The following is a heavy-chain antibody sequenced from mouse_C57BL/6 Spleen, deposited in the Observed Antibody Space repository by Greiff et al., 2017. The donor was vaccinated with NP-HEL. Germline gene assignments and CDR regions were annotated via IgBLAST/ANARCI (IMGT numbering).Heavy chain of an antibody. J-gene: IGHJ2*01. Sequence: QVQLQQPGAELVKPGASVKLSCKASGYTFTSYWMQWVKQRPGQGLEWIGEIDPSDSYTNYNQKFKGKATLTVDTSSSTAYMQLNSLTSEDSAVYYCARSRDYGSRHDYWGQGTTLTVSS. D-gene: IGHD1-1*01. CDR2: IDPSDSYT. CDR1: GYTFTSYW. V-gene: IGHV1-50*01. CDR3: ARSRDYGSRHDY.